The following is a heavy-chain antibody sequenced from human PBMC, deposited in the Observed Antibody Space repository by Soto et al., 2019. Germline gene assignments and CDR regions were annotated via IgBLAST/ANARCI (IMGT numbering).Heavy chain of an antibody. D-gene: IGHD3-22*01. J-gene: IGHJ4*02. CDR2: IWYDGSNK. Sequence: QVQLVESGGGVVQPGRSLRLSCAASGFTFSSYGMHWVRQAPGKGLEWVAVIWYDGSNKYYADSVKGRFTISRDNSKNTLYLQMNSLRAEDTAVYYCAREGYYDSSGSYSWGQGTLVTVSS. V-gene: IGHV3-33*01. CDR3: AREGYYDSSGSYS. CDR1: GFTFSSYG.